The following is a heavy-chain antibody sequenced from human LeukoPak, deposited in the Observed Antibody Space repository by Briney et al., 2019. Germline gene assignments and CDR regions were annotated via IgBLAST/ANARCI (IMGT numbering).Heavy chain of an antibody. CDR3: ARDRGWIQHDI. V-gene: IGHV3-7*01. Sequence: PGGSLRLSCAASGFAFSDSWMTWIRQAPGKGLEWVAFIKGDGSAKKYVDSVKGRFTISRDNAKNSLFLQMNSLRAEDTAVYYSARDRGWIQHDIWGQGTMVTVSS. D-gene: IGHD5-18*01. CDR1: GFAFSDSW. CDR2: IKGDGSAK. J-gene: IGHJ3*02.